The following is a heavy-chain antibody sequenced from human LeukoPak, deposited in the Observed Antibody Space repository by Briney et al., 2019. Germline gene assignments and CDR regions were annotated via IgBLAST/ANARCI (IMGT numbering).Heavy chain of an antibody. D-gene: IGHD2-2*01. CDR1: GYTFTSYD. V-gene: IGHV1-8*03. Sequence: ASVKVSCKASGYTFTSYDINWVRQATGQGLEWMGWMNPNSGNTGYAQKFQGRVTITRNTSISTAYMELSSLRSEDTAVYYCARDIVPASHLNWFDPWGQGTLVTVSS. J-gene: IGHJ5*02. CDR3: ARDIVPASHLNWFDP. CDR2: MNPNSGNT.